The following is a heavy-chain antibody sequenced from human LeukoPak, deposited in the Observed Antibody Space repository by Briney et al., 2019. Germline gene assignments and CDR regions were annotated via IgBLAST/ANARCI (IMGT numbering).Heavy chain of an antibody. CDR3: AKLEVGATFDY. CDR2: ISYDGSNK. Sequence: GGSLRLSCAASGFTFSSYGMYWVRQAPGKGLESVAVISYDGSNKYYADSVKGRFTISRDNSKNTLYLQMNSLRAEDTAVYYCAKLEVGATFDYWGQGTLVTVSS. D-gene: IGHD1-26*01. J-gene: IGHJ4*02. V-gene: IGHV3-30*18. CDR1: GFTFSSYG.